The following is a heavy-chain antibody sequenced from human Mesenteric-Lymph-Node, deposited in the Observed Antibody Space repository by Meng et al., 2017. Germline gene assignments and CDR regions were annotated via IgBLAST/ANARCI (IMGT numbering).Heavy chain of an antibody. V-gene: IGHV3-53*01. CDR2: LYSGGNT. CDR1: GFSVSNNY. J-gene: IGHJ6*02. D-gene: IGHD6-13*01. Sequence: GGSLRLSCAASGFSVSNNYMSWVRKAPGKGLEWVSVLYSGGNTYYADAVKGRFTISRDESKNILYLQMNSLRAEDTAVYYCARELSSSWYFPNYYYGMDVWGQGTTVTVSS. CDR3: ARELSSSWYFPNYYYGMDV.